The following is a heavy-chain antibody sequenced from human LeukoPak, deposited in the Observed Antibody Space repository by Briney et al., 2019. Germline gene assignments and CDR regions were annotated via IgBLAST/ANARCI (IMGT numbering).Heavy chain of an antibody. J-gene: IGHJ3*02. CDR3: ALDRDCSGGSCYLEITQHAFDI. CDR2: MNPNSGNT. D-gene: IGHD2-15*01. V-gene: IGHV1-8*01. Sequence: ASVKVSCKASGYTFTSYDINWVRQATGQGLEWMGWMNPNSGNTGYAQKFQGRVTMTRNTSISTAYMELSSLRSEDTAVYYCALDRDCSGGSCYLEITQHAFDIWGQGTMVTVSS. CDR1: GYTFTSYD.